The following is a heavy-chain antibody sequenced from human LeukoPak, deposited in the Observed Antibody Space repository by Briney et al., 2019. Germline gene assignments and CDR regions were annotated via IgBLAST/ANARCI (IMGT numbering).Heavy chain of an antibody. J-gene: IGHJ4*02. CDR2: ISSTSSAI. CDR1: GFTFSSYS. V-gene: IGHV3-48*01. D-gene: IGHD3-22*01. CDR3: ARAYYDSSPFDY. Sequence: GGSLRLSCAASGFTFSSYSMNWVRQAPGKGLEWISYISSTSSAIYHADSVRGRFTISRDSAKNSLYLQMNSLRAEDTAVYYCARAYYDSSPFDYWGQGTLVTVSS.